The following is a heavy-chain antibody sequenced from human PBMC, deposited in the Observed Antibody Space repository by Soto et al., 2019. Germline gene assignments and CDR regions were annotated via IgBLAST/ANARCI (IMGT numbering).Heavy chain of an antibody. D-gene: IGHD2-15*01. Sequence: SETLSLTCTVSGGSISSYYWSWIRQPPGKGLEWIGYIYYSGSTNYNPSLKSRVTISVDTSKNQFSLKLSSVTAADTAVYYCARYYCSGGSCYHNWFDPWGQGTLVTVSS. CDR1: GGSISSYY. V-gene: IGHV4-59*08. J-gene: IGHJ5*02. CDR3: ARYYCSGGSCYHNWFDP. CDR2: IYYSGST.